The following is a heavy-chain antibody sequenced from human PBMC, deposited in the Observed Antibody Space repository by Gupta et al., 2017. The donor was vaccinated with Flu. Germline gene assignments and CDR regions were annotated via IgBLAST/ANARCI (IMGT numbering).Heavy chain of an antibody. D-gene: IGHD4-17*01. J-gene: IGHJ3*02. CDR2: ISGSSDYI. CDR3: AKGLDYRGKLVAFDM. Sequence: EVQLVESGGGLVQPGPSLRLSCAASGFTFNDYAMHWVRQAPGKGLEWVSGISGSSDYIVYADSVEGRFSISRDNARNSLYLQMNSLRIDDTALYYCAKGLDYRGKLVAFDMWGQGTMITVSS. CDR1: GFTFNDYA. V-gene: IGHV3-9*01.